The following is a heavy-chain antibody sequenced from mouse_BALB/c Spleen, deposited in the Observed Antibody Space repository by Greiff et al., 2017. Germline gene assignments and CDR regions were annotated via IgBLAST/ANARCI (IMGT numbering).Heavy chain of an antibody. CDR3: ARDRDDYYAMDY. V-gene: IGHV5-4*02. CDR1: GFTFSDYY. J-gene: IGHJ4*01. Sequence: EVMLVESGGGLVKPGGSLKLSCAASGFTFSDYYMYWVRQTPEKRLEWVATISDGGSYTYYPDSVKWRFTISRDNAKNNLYLQMSSLKSEDTAMYYCARDRDDYYAMDYWGQGTSVTVSS. CDR2: ISDGGSYT. D-gene: IGHD3-3*01.